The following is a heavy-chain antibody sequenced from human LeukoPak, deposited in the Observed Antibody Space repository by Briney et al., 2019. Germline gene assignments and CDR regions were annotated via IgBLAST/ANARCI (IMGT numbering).Heavy chain of an antibody. CDR3: ARLERSSGWYGGNYYYYMDV. V-gene: IGHV1-2*02. CDR1: GYTFTGYY. J-gene: IGHJ6*03. Sequence: GASVKVSCKASGYTFTGYYMHWVRQAPGQGLEWMGWINPNSGGTNYAQKFQGRVTMTRDTSISTAYMELSRLRSDDTAVYYCARLERSSGWYGGNYYYYMDVWGKGTTVTVSS. D-gene: IGHD6-19*01. CDR2: INPNSGGT.